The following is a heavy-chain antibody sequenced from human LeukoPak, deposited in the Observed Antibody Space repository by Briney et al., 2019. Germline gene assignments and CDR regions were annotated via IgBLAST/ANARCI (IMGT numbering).Heavy chain of an antibody. CDR3: ARLSSGWYLNAFDI. CDR1: GGSISSSSYY. Sequence: SETLSLTCTVSGGSISSSSYYWGWIRQPPGKGLEWIGSIYYSGSTYYNPSLKSRVTISVDTSKNQFSLKLSSVTAADTAVYYCARLSSGWYLNAFDIWGQGTMVTVSS. CDR2: IYYSGST. V-gene: IGHV4-39*01. J-gene: IGHJ3*02. D-gene: IGHD6-19*01.